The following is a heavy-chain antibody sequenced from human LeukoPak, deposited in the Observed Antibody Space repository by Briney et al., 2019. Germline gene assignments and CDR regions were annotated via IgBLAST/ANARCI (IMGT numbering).Heavy chain of an antibody. Sequence: GGSLRLSCAASGFTFSSYSMNWVRQAPGKGLEWVSSISSSSSYIYYADSVKGRFTISRDNAKNSLYLQMNSLRAEDTAVYYCAKSGVAAAGTYDYWGQGTLVTVSS. CDR2: ISSSSSYI. CDR1: GFTFSSYS. CDR3: AKSGVAAAGTYDY. J-gene: IGHJ4*02. D-gene: IGHD6-13*01. V-gene: IGHV3-21*01.